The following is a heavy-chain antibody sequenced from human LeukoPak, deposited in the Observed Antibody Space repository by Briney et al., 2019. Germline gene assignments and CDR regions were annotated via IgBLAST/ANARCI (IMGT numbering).Heavy chain of an antibody. D-gene: IGHD3/OR15-3a*01. CDR3: VREGPRGLAFDI. J-gene: IGHJ3*02. Sequence: PGGSLRRSCAASGFTFRSHDMSWVRQAPGKGLEWVSGISASGGSTFYADSVKGRFTISRDNSKNTLYLQMNGLRVEDTAVYYCVREGPRGLAFDIWGQGTMVTVSS. CDR1: GFTFRSHD. CDR2: ISASGGST. V-gene: IGHV3-23*01.